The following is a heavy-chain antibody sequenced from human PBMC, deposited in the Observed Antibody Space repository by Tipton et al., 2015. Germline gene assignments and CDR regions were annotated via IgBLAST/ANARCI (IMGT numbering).Heavy chain of an antibody. CDR3: AREGGSRRSHRSSFDY. D-gene: IGHD2-15*01. J-gene: IGHJ4*02. CDR2: ISSGSYTI. CDR1: GFTFSDYY. V-gene: IGHV3-11*01. Sequence: SLRLSCAASGFTFSDYYMSWIRQAPGKGLEWISYISSGSYTIFYADSVKGRFTISRDNAKNSLYLQMNSLRAEDTAVYYCAREGGSRRSHRSSFDYWGQGTLVTVSS.